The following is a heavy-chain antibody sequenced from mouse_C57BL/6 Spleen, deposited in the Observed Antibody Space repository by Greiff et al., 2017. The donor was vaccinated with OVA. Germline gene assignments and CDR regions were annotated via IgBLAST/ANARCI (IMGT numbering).Heavy chain of an antibody. CDR3: ARARGSTVVATNWYFDV. J-gene: IGHJ1*03. Sequence: EVQVVESGGGLVKPGGSLKLSCAASGFTFSSYAMSWVRQTPEKRLEWVATISDGGSYTYYPDNVKGRFTISRDNAKNNLYLQMSHLKSEDTAMYYCARARGSTVVATNWYFDVWGTGTTVTVSS. V-gene: IGHV5-4*01. CDR2: ISDGGSYT. D-gene: IGHD1-1*01. CDR1: GFTFSSYA.